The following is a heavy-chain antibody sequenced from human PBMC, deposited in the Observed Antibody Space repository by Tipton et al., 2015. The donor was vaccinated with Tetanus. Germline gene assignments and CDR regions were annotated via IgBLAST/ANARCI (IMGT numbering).Heavy chain of an antibody. D-gene: IGHD6-13*01. J-gene: IGHJ4*02. V-gene: IGHV4-61*03. Sequence: TLSLTCTVSGASVSSAGYYWTWIRQPPGKGLEWIGYIYDSGSTNYNPSLKSRVTMSVDTSKNHFSLRLNSVSTTDTAVYYCARAYNGSWYPDLRLDYWGQGVLVTVSS. CDR1: GASVSSAGYY. CDR3: ARAYNGSWYPDLRLDY. CDR2: IYDSGST.